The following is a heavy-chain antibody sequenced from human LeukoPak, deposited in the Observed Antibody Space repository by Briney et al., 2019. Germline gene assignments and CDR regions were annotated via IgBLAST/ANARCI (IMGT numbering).Heavy chain of an antibody. CDR1: VDSVLSNRVT. Sequence: SQTLSLTRAISVDSVLSNRVTWSWIRQSPARGLEWLGSTYYRSTWYTDYAVSVRGRITVNPDTSKNQFSLHLNSVTPQDTAVYYCARRLTQYDCFDPWGQGILVTVYS. V-gene: IGHV6-1*01. CDR3: ARRLTQYDCFDP. CDR2: TYYRSTWYT. J-gene: IGHJ5*02. D-gene: IGHD2-2*01.